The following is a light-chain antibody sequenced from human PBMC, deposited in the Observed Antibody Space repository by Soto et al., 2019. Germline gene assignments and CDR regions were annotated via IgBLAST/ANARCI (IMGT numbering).Light chain of an antibody. V-gene: IGKV3-15*01. J-gene: IGKJ1*01. Sequence: MRTDFAGTRSISQGKRATLSCRASQSVSSNLAWYQQKPGQAPRLLIYGASTRATGIPARFSGSGSGTEFTLTISSLQSEDFAVYCCQQYNNWPRTFGQGTKVDIK. CDR1: QSVSSN. CDR3: QQYNNWPRT. CDR2: GAS.